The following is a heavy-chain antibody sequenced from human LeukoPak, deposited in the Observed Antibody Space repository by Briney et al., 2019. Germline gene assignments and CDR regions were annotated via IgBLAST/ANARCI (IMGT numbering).Heavy chain of an antibody. CDR1: GGTFSSYA. CDR2: IIPIFGTA. CDR3: ASNPYYGSSGGGFDY. V-gene: IGHV1-69*13. Sequence: GASVKVSCKASGGTFSSYAISWVRQAPGQGLEWMGGIIPIFGTANYAQKFQGRVTITADESTSTAYMELSSLRSEDTAVYYCASNPYYGSSGGGFDYWGQGTLVTVSS. J-gene: IGHJ4*02. D-gene: IGHD3-22*01.